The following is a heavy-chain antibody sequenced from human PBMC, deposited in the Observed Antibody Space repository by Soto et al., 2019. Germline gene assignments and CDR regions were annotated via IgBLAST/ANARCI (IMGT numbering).Heavy chain of an antibody. CDR3: ARDRPLKWDTRGWFDP. V-gene: IGHV4-59*01. CDR2: IYYSGST. J-gene: IGHJ5*02. CDR1: GGSISSYY. Sequence: ETLSLTCTVSGGSISSYYWSWIRQPPGKGLEWIGYIYYSGSTNYNPSLKSRVTISVDTSKNQFSLKLSSVTAADTAVYYCARDRPLKWDTRGWFDPWGQGTLVTVS. D-gene: IGHD1-26*01.